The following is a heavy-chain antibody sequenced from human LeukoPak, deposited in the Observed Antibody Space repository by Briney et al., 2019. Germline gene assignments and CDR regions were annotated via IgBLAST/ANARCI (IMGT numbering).Heavy chain of an antibody. D-gene: IGHD6-13*01. CDR2: ISGSGGST. CDR3: AKDQGLGGSSWLDY. CDR1: GFTFSSYA. V-gene: IGHV3-23*01. J-gene: IGHJ4*02. Sequence: PGGSLRLSCAASGFTFSSYAMSWVRQAPGKGLEWVSAISGSGGSTYYADSVKGRFTISRDNSKNTLYLQMNSLRAEDTAVYYCAKDQGLGGSSWLDYWGQGTLVTVSS.